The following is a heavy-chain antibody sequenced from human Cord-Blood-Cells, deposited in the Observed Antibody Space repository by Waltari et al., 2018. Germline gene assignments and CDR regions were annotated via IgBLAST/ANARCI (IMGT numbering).Heavy chain of an antibody. V-gene: IGHV4-39*01. Sequence: QLQLQESGPGLVKPSETLSLTGTVAGGPISSSSYYWGWIRQPPRKGLEWIGGIYYSGSTYYNPSLKSRVTISVDTSKNQFSLKLSSVTAADTAVYYCARQDIVVVPAAIGYFDYWGQGTLVTVSS. CDR1: GGPISSSSYY. CDR3: ARQDIVVVPAAIGYFDY. CDR2: IYYSGST. J-gene: IGHJ4*02. D-gene: IGHD2-2*01.